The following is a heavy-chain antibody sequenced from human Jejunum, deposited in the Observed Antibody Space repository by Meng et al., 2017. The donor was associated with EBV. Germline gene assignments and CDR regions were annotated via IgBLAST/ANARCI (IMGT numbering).Heavy chain of an antibody. CDR3: AREGLVGDLRYFDL. Sequence: VELVRLWAEMKMPGASLKVSCKASAYTFAGYYMHWVRQAPGQGLEWMGRINPNRGGANYAQKFQGRVTMTRDTSISTAYMELSRLRSDDTAVYYCAREGLVGDLRYFDLWGRGTLVTVSS. D-gene: IGHD3-16*01. V-gene: IGHV1-2*06. CDR2: INPNRGGA. CDR1: AYTFAGYY. J-gene: IGHJ2*01.